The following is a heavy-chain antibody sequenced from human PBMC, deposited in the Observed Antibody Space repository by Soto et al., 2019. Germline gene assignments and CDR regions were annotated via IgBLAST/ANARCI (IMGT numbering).Heavy chain of an antibody. CDR1: GGSIGSGGYS. Sequence: SETLSLTCAVSGGSIGSGGYSWSWIRQPPGKGLEWIGYIYHSGSTYYNPSLKSRVTISVDTSKNQFSLKLSSVTAADTAVYYCARQPLYDYVWGSYRWGWFDPWGQGTLVTVSS. CDR2: IYHSGST. D-gene: IGHD3-16*02. J-gene: IGHJ5*02. V-gene: IGHV4-30-2*03. CDR3: ARQPLYDYVWGSYRWGWFDP.